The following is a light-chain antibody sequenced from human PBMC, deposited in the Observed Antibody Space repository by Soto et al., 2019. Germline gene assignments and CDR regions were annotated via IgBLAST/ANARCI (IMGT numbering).Light chain of an antibody. J-gene: IGLJ2*01. CDR1: SSDVGGYNY. CDR3: CSYTGSYTHVA. CDR2: DVI. V-gene: IGLV2-11*01. Sequence: QSALTQPRSVSGSPGQSVTISCTGTSSDVGGYNYVSWYQLPPGKAPKCLIYDVIKRPSGVPDRFSGSKSGNTASLTISGLQAEDEADYYCCSYTGSYTHVAFGGGTKLTVL.